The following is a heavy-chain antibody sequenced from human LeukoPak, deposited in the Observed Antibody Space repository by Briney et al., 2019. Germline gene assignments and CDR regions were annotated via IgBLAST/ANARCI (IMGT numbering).Heavy chain of an antibody. Sequence: SVKVSCKASGGTFNSYAISWVRQAPGQGLEWMGGIIPVFGTTNYAQKFQGRVTITADESTSTTYMEMSSLRAEDTAVYYCAKDPYDSSGYYFPGAFDIWGQGTMVTVSS. J-gene: IGHJ3*02. CDR2: IIPVFGTT. V-gene: IGHV1-69*01. CDR3: AKDPYDSSGYYFPGAFDI. D-gene: IGHD3-22*01. CDR1: GGTFNSYA.